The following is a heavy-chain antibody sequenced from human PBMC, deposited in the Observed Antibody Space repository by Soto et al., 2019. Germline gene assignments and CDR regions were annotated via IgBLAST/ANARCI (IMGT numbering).Heavy chain of an antibody. CDR1: GFTFSDYY. CDR3: ARAGVWDVVVITGLGDAFDI. CDR2: ISSSGSTI. D-gene: IGHD3-22*01. J-gene: IGHJ3*02. Sequence: GGSLRLSCAASGFTFSDYYMSWIRQAPGKGLEWVSYISSSGSTIYYADSVKGRFTISRDNAKNSLYLQMNSLRAEDTAVYYCARAGVWDVVVITGLGDAFDIWGQGTMVTVS. V-gene: IGHV3-11*01.